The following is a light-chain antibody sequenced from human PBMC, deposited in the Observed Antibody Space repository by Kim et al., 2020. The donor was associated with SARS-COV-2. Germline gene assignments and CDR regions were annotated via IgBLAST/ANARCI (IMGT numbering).Light chain of an antibody. CDR1: NIGSKS. Sequence: PGKTARSTCGGNNIGSKSVHWYQQKPAQAPVLVIYYDSDRPSGIPARFSGSNSGNTATLTISGVEAGDEADYYCQVWDSSSDHPEVFGGGTQLTVL. CDR3: QVWDSSSDHPEV. V-gene: IGLV3-21*04. CDR2: YDS. J-gene: IGLJ3*02.